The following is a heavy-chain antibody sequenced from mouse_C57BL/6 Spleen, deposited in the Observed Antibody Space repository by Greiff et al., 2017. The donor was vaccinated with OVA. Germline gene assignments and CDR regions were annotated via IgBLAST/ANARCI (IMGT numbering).Heavy chain of an antibody. CDR3: ARHLITTNAMDY. V-gene: IGHV1-26*01. J-gene: IGHJ4*01. CDR2: INPNNGGT. D-gene: IGHD1-1*01. CDR1: GYTFTDYY. Sequence: EVQLQQSGPELVKPGASVKISCKASGYTFTDYYMNWVKQSHGKSLEWIGDINPNNGGTSYNQKFKGKATLTVDKSSSTAYMELRSLTSEDSAVYYCARHLITTNAMDYWGQGTSVTVSS.